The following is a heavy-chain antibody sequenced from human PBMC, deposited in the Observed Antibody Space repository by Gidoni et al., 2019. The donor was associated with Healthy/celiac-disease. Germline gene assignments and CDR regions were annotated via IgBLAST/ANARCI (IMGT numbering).Heavy chain of an antibody. CDR3: ARGDLSFWSGLNDY. CDR2: IWYDGSNK. D-gene: IGHD3-3*01. Sequence: QVQLVESGGGVVQPGRSLRLSCAASGFTFSSYGMHWVRQAPGKGLEWVAVIWYDGSNKYYADAVKGRFTISRDNSKNTLYLQMNSLRAEDTAVYYCARGDLSFWSGLNDYWGQGTLVTVSS. J-gene: IGHJ4*02. CDR1: GFTFSSYG. V-gene: IGHV3-33*01.